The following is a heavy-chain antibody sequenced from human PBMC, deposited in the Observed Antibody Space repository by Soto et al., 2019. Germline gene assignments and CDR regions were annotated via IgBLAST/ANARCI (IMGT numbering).Heavy chain of an antibody. CDR1: GGSISSSSYY. J-gene: IGHJ5*02. V-gene: IGHV4-39*01. CDR3: ARAKYSSSSGRYNWFDP. Sequence: SETLSLTCTVSGGSISSSSYYWGWIRQPPGKGLEWIGSIYYSGSTYYNPSLKSRVTISVDTSKNQFSLKLSSVTAADTAVYYCARAKYSSSSGRYNWFDPWGQGTLVTVSS. CDR2: IYYSGST. D-gene: IGHD6-6*01.